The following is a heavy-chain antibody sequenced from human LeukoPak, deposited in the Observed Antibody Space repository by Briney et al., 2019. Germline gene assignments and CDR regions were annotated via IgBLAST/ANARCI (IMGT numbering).Heavy chain of an antibody. Sequence: SGTLSLTCTVPGVSISRYCWSWIRQPPGKGPEWIGYILTSGTTDYNPSLKSRLTISIDSSKNQFSLKRSSVTAADTAVYYCARHVIFDSTGSYFDLWGQGHLVTVSS. CDR3: ARHVIFDSTGSYFDL. CDR1: GVSISRYC. V-gene: IGHV4-4*08. D-gene: IGHD3-22*01. CDR2: ILTSGTT. J-gene: IGHJ4*02.